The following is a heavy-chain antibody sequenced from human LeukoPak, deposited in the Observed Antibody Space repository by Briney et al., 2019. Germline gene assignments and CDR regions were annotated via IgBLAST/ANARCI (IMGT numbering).Heavy chain of an antibody. CDR1: GFSFSSNY. CDR2: IYSGGST. CDR3: ARDLNYDTAS. Sequence: PGGSLRLSCAASGFSFSSNYMSWVRQAPGKGLEWVSVIYSGGSTYYADSVKGRFTISRDNSKNTVYLQMNSLRAEDTAVYYCARDLNYDTASWGQGALVTVSS. V-gene: IGHV3-53*01. J-gene: IGHJ5*02. D-gene: IGHD3-22*01.